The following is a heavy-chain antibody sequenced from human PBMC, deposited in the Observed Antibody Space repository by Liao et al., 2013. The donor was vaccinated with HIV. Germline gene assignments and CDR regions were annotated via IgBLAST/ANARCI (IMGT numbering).Heavy chain of an antibody. CDR1: NVSDDSTTFFY. D-gene: IGHD3-9*01. CDR3: ARGFFDYPVNYFDF. V-gene: IGHV4-59*01. J-gene: IGHJ4*02. Sequence: VQLQESGPSLVQPAETLSLTCSVSNVSDDSTTFFYWNWIRQSPRKGLEWIGYIYFSGSTKYNPSLKSRVTLSVDTSKKQISLKLASVTAADTALYYCARGFFDYPVNYFDFWGQGTPVTVSS. CDR2: IYFSGST.